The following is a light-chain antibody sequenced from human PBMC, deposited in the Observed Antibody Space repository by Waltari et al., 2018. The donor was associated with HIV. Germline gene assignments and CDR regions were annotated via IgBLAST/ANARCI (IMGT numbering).Light chain of an antibody. CDR1: TGAVTSGHY. Sequence: QAVVTQEPSLTVSPGGTVTLTCGSSTGAVTSGHYPYWFQQKPRQAPRTLIYDTSNKHSWPPARFSGSLLVGKAALTLSGAQPEDEAEYYCLLSYSGARPVVFGGGTKLTVL. CDR2: DTS. V-gene: IGLV7-46*01. CDR3: LLSYSGARPVV. J-gene: IGLJ2*01.